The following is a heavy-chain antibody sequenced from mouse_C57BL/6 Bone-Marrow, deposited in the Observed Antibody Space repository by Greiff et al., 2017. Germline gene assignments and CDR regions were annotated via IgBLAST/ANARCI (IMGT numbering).Heavy chain of an antibody. V-gene: IGHV3-8*01. CDR3: ARCGGNPYYYAMDY. CDR2: ISYSGST. J-gene: IGHJ4*01. D-gene: IGHD2-1*01. CDR1: GYSITSDY. Sequence: EVQLQQSGPGLAKPSQTLSLTCSVTGYSITSDYWHWIRQFPGNKLEYMGYISYSGSTYYNPSLNSRISITRDTSKKQSYLQLHSVTTEDTATEYCARCGGNPYYYAMDYWGQGTSVTVSS.